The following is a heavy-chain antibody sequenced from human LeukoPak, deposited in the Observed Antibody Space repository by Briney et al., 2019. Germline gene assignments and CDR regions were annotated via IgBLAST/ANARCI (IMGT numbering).Heavy chain of an antibody. V-gene: IGHV3-11*04. D-gene: IGHD6-13*01. CDR1: GFTFSDYY. J-gene: IGHJ4*02. Sequence: KAGGSLRLSCAASGFTFSDYYMSWMRQAPGKGLEWVSYMSSSGDTIYYADSVKGRFTISRDNAKNLLYLQMNSLRAEDTAVYYCARDEIAAAGKDFDYWGQGTLVTVSS. CDR3: ARDEIAAAGKDFDY. CDR2: MSSSGDTI.